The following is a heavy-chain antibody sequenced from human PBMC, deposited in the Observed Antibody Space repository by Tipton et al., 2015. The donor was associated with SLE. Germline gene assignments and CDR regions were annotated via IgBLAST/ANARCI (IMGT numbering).Heavy chain of an antibody. CDR2: IYYSGST. Sequence: LRLSCTVSGGSISSSSYYWGWIRQPPGKGLEWIGSIYYSGSTYYNPSLKSRVTISVDTSKNQFSLKLSSVTAADTAVYYCARRGIPTVSYYFDYWGQGTLVPVSS. CDR3: ARRGIPTVSYYFDY. D-gene: IGHD6-13*01. J-gene: IGHJ4*02. V-gene: IGHV4-39*07. CDR1: GGSISSSSYY.